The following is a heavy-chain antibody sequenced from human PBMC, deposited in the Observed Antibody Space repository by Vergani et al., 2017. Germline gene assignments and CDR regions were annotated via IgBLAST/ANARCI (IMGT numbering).Heavy chain of an antibody. CDR1: GYIFTGYY. Sequence: QVQHVQSGAEVKKPGASMKVSCKTSGYIFTGYYMHWVRLAPGQGLEWMGGINPKSGDTKYAQKFQGRVTMTRDTSINTAYMEVSRLRGDDTAVYYCARGYHFDNSGYRNVLDIWGQGTMVTVSA. CDR3: ARGYHFDNSGYRNVLDI. J-gene: IGHJ3*02. D-gene: IGHD3-22*01. CDR2: INPKSGDT. V-gene: IGHV1-2*02.